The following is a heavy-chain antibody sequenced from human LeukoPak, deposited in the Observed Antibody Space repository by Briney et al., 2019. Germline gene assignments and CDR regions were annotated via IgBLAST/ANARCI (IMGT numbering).Heavy chain of an antibody. CDR3: ARDLGYDSSGYHY. CDR2: IYTSGST. CDR1: GDSFSTSY. J-gene: IGHJ4*02. V-gene: IGHV4-4*07. Sequence: SETLSLTCAVSGDSFSTSYWTWIRQPAGKGLEWIGRIYTSGSTNYNPSLKSRVTMSIDTSKKQFSLKLSSVTAADTAVYYCARDLGYDSSGYHYWGQGTLVTVSS. D-gene: IGHD3-22*01.